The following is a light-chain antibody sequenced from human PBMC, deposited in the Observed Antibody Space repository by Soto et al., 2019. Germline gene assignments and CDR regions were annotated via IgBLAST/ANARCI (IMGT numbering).Light chain of an antibody. J-gene: IGKJ5*01. CDR1: QSVSSN. Sequence: EVVLTQSPGTLSLSRGERATLSCRASQSVSSNLAWYQQKPGQAPRLLIYGASTRASGIPDRFSGSGSGTDFTLTIGRLEPEDFAVYYCHQYDASPITFGQGTRLEIK. CDR2: GAS. V-gene: IGKV3-20*01. CDR3: HQYDASPIT.